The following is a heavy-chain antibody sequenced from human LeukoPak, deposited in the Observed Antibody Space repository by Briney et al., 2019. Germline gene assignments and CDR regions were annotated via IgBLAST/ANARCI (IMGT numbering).Heavy chain of an antibody. V-gene: IGHV1-18*01. CDR2: ISAYNGNT. Sequence: ASVKVSCKASGYTFISYGISWVRQAPGQGLEWMGWISAYNGNTNYAQKLQGRVTMTTDTSTSTAYMELRSLRSDDTAVYYCAREYCSSTSCFIFDYWGQGTLVTVSS. D-gene: IGHD2-2*01. J-gene: IGHJ4*02. CDR3: AREYCSSTSCFIFDY. CDR1: GYTFISYG.